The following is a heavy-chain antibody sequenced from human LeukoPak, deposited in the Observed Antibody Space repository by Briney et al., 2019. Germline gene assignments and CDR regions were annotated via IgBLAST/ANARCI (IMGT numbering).Heavy chain of an antibody. D-gene: IGHD6-19*01. V-gene: IGHV4-61*02. Sequence: SETLSLTCTVSGGSISNGSYYWSWIRQPAGKGLEWIGRIYTSGSTNYNPSLKSRVTISVDTSKNQFSLKLSSVTAADTAVYYCARDSSGGYYYYYMDVWGKGTTVTISS. CDR1: GGSISNGSYY. CDR3: ARDSSGGYYYYYMDV. CDR2: IYTSGST. J-gene: IGHJ6*03.